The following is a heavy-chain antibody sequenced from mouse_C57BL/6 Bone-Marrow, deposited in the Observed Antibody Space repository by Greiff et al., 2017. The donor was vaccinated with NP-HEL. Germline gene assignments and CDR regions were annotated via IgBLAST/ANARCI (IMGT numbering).Heavy chain of an antibody. CDR3: ARLDYGSSSVYFDY. J-gene: IGHJ2*01. V-gene: IGHV1-76*01. Sequence: QVQLQQSGAELVRPGASVKLSCKASGYTFTDYYINWVKQRPGQGLEWIARIYPGSGNTYYNEKFKGKATLTAETSSSTAYMQLSSLTSEDSAVYFCARLDYGSSSVYFDYWGQGTTLTVSS. CDR2: IYPGSGNT. D-gene: IGHD1-1*01. CDR1: GYTFTDYY.